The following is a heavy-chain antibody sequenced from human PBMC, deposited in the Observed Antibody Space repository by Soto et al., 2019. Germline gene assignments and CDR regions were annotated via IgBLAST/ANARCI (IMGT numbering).Heavy chain of an antibody. V-gene: IGHV1-18*01. CDR3: ARDVIVRGIVLVPAPPDYGMDV. CDR2: ISAYNGNT. CDR1: GYTFTSYG. Sequence: QVQLVQSGAEVKKPGASVKVSCKASGYTFTSYGISWVRQALGQGLEWMGWISAYNGNTNYAQKLQGRVTMTTDTSTSTAYMELRSLRSDDTAVYYCARDVIVRGIVLVPAPPDYGMDVWGQGTTVTVSS. D-gene: IGHD2-2*01. J-gene: IGHJ6*02.